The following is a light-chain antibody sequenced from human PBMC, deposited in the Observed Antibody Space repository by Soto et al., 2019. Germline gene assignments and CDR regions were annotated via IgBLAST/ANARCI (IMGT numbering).Light chain of an antibody. V-gene: IGKV1-5*03. CDR1: QSISSW. J-gene: IGKJ1*01. Sequence: DIQMTQSPSTLSASVGDRVTITCRASQSISSWLAWYQQKPGKAPKLLIYEASSLKSGVPSRFSGSGSATDFTLTISSLQPDDFATYYCQQYNSYSWTFGQGTKVEIK. CDR2: EAS. CDR3: QQYNSYSWT.